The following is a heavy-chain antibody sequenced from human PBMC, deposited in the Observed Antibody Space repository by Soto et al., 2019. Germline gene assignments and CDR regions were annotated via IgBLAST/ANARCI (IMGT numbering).Heavy chain of an antibody. D-gene: IGHD6-19*01. J-gene: IGHJ4*02. CDR1: GGSISSSNW. V-gene: IGHV4-4*02. CDR2: IYHSGST. Sequence: PSETLSLTCAVSGGSISSSNWWSWVRQPPGKGLEWIGEIYHSGSTNYNPSLKSRVTISVDKSKNQFSLKLSSVTAADTAVYYCARAGIAVAGSQDYWGQGTLVTVSS. CDR3: ARAGIAVAGSQDY.